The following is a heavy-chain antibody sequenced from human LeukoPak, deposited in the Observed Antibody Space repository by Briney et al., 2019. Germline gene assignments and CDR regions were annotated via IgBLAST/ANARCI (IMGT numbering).Heavy chain of an antibody. CDR2: IYYSGAT. J-gene: IGHJ4*02. V-gene: IGHV4-59*01. CDR3: ARAPFVEYNTAFSV. CDR1: GGSISSYY. D-gene: IGHD3-3*01. Sequence: SETLSLTCTVSGGSISSYYWSWIRQPPGKGLEWIGYIYYSGATNYNPSLKSRVTISVDTSKNQFSLRLSSVTAADTAVYYCARAPFVEYNTAFSVWGQGTLVTVSS.